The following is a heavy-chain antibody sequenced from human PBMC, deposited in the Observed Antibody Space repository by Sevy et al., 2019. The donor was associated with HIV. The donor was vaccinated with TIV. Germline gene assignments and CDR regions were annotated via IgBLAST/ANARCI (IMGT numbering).Heavy chain of an antibody. D-gene: IGHD3-10*01. CDR1: GGSISSGGYY. J-gene: IGHJ5*02. Sequence: SETLSLTCTVSGGSISSGGYYWSWIRQHPGKGLEWIGYIYYSGSNYYNPSLKSRVTISVDTSKNQFSLKMSSVTAADTAVYYCARVWTRITRVRGVMEPLGFDPWGQGTLVTVSS. CDR3: ARVWTRITRVRGVMEPLGFDP. CDR2: IYYSGSN. V-gene: IGHV4-31*03.